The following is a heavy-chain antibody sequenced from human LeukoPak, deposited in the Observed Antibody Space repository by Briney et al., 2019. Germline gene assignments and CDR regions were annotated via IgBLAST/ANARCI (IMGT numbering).Heavy chain of an antibody. D-gene: IGHD7-27*01. CDR1: GGSVSDYY. CDR3: ASRKLGNDY. Sequence: NASETLSLTCTISGGSVSDYYWSWIRQSPGKGLEWIGYIYHTGSTSYSPSLKSRVTISADTPQNQFSLKLSSVTAADTAVYYCASRKLGNDYWGQGTLVTVSS. V-gene: IGHV4-59*02. J-gene: IGHJ4*02. CDR2: IYHTGST.